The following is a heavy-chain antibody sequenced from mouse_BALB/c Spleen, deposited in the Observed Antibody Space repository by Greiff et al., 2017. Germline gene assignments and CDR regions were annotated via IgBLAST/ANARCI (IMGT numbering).Heavy chain of an antibody. J-gene: IGHJ3*01. CDR3: ARGYRYDVAWFAY. Sequence: EVMLVESGGGLVKPGGSLKLSCAASGFTFSSYAMSWVRQTPEKRLEWVASISSGGSTYYPDSVKGRFTISRDNARNILYLQMSSLRSEDTAMYYCARGYRYDVAWFAYWGQGTLVTVSA. V-gene: IGHV5-6-5*01. CDR1: GFTFSSYA. D-gene: IGHD2-14*01. CDR2: ISSGGST.